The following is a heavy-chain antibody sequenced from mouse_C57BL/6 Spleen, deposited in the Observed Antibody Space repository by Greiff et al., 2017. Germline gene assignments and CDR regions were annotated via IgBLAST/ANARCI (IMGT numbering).Heavy chain of an antibody. J-gene: IGHJ2*01. CDR2: IDPSDSYT. Sequence: VQLQQPGAELVKPGASVKLSCKASGYTFTSYWMPWVKQRPGQGLEWIGEIDPSDSYTNYNQKFKGKATLTVDTSSSTAYMQLCSLTSDDSAGCCCARRSTDVYFCYWGQGATLTVSS. D-gene: IGHD2-1*01. CDR1: GYTFTSYW. CDR3: ARRSTDVYFCY. V-gene: IGHV1-50*01.